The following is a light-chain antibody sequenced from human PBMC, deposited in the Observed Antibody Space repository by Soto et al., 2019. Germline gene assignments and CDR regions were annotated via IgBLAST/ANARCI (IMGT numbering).Light chain of an antibody. CDR3: QQYINGYT. CDR2: SAS. Sequence: EVVMTQSPATLSVFPGERVTLSCRASQSVSSSLAWYQQKPGQAPRLLIYSASTRATGIPARFSGSGSGTEFTLTSSSRESEDFAGYYWQQYINGYTFGQGTKLEIK. V-gene: IGKV3-15*01. CDR1: QSVSSS. J-gene: IGKJ2*01.